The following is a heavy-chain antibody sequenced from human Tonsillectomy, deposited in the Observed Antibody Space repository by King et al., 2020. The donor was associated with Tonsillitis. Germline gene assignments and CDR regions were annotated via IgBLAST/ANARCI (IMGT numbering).Heavy chain of an antibody. D-gene: IGHD5-24*01. Sequence: VQLVESGGGVVQPGRSLRLSCTTSGFTFSDYGMHWVRQAPGKGLDWVAIIWSDGSKEFYADSVKGRFTISRDNSKNTLYLQMNSLRVEDTAIYYCAREYFLDRGAYNSPLAYWGQGTLVTVSS. V-gene: IGHV3-33*01. CDR1: GFTFSDYG. J-gene: IGHJ4*02. CDR3: AREYFLDRGAYNSPLAY. CDR2: IWSDGSKE.